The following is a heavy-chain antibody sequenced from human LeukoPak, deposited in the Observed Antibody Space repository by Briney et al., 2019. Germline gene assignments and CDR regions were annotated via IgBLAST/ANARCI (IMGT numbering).Heavy chain of an antibody. CDR2: ISCDGSNK. CDR1: RFTFSSYA. Sequence: PGRSLRLSCAASRFTFSSYAMHWVRQAPGKGLEWVSVISCDGSNKYYADSVKGRFTISRDNSKNTLYLQMNSLRAEDTAVYYFASDTITIIVLVNSSFDYWGQGTLVTVSS. J-gene: IGHJ4*02. CDR3: ASDTITIIVLVNSSFDY. D-gene: IGHD3-22*01. V-gene: IGHV3-30-3*01.